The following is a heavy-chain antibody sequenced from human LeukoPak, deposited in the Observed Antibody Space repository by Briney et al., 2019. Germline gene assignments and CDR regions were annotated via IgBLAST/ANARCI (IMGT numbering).Heavy chain of an antibody. Sequence: GAAVKISCKASGYTFTSCGISWVRQAPGQGLEWMGGISAYNGNTNYAQKLYGRVTMTTATSPSTAYMELRTLRSDNRAVYYRARRPTYYDIVTGFSTKLFFDYWGQGTLVTVSS. CDR3: ARRPTYYDIVTGFSTKLFFDY. J-gene: IGHJ4*02. D-gene: IGHD3-9*01. CDR1: GYTFTSCG. V-gene: IGHV1-18*01. CDR2: ISAYNGNT.